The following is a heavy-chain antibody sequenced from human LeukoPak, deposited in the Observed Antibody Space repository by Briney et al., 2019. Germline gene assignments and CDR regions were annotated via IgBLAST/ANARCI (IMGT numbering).Heavy chain of an antibody. D-gene: IGHD5-18*01. CDR3: ARTRGCSYGPSDY. Sequence: SETLSLSCSVSGGSISSYYWSWIRQPPGKGLEWIGNTYSIGSTNYNPSLKSRVTISVDTSKNQFSLKLSSVTAADTAVYYCARTRGCSYGPSDYWGQGTLVTVSS. J-gene: IGHJ4*02. V-gene: IGHV4-59*01. CDR2: TYSIGST. CDR1: GGSISSYY.